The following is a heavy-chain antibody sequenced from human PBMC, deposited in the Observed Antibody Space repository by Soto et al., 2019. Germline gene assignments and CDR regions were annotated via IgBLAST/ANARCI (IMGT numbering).Heavy chain of an antibody. D-gene: IGHD6-13*01. J-gene: IGHJ6*03. CDR2: IYSGGST. V-gene: IGHV3-53*04. Sequence: PGGSLRLSCAASGFTVGSNYMSWVRQAPGKGLEWVSVIYSGGSTYYADSVKGRFTISRHNSKNTLYLQMNSLRAEDTAVYYCARDAPGIAAAGIGRGYYYMDVWGKGTTVTVSS. CDR1: GFTVGSNY. CDR3: ARDAPGIAAAGIGRGYYYMDV.